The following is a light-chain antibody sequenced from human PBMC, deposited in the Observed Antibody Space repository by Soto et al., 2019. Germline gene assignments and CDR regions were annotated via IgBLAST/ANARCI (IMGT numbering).Light chain of an antibody. J-gene: IGKJ1*01. Sequence: EVVLTQSPDTLSLPPGERATLSCRASQSISSYLAWYQQKPGQAPRLLIYDASSRATGIPARFSGSGSGTDFTLTISSLEPEDFAVYYCQHYGSSSWTFGRGTKVEIK. V-gene: IGKV3-11*01. CDR2: DAS. CDR1: QSISSY. CDR3: QHYGSSSWT.